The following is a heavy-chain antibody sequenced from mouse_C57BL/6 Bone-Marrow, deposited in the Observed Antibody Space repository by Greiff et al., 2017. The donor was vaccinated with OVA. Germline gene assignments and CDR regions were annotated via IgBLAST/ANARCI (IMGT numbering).Heavy chain of an antibody. CDR3: ARRLGRVYYFDY. Sequence: DVQLQESGPELVKPGASVKISCKASGYSFTGYYMNWVKQSPEKSLEWIGEINPSTGGTTYNQKFKAKATLTVDKSSSTAYMQLKSLTSEDSAVYYCARRLGRVYYFDYWGQGTTLTVSS. CDR1: GYSFTGYY. CDR2: INPSTGGT. V-gene: IGHV1-42*01. J-gene: IGHJ2*01. D-gene: IGHD4-1*01.